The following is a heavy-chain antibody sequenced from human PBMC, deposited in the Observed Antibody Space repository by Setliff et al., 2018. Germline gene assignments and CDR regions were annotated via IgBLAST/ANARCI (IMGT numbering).Heavy chain of an antibody. CDR1: GGSISSSSYY. CDR2: IYYSGST. J-gene: IGHJ4*02. CDR3: ARGYYYGSGTDY. D-gene: IGHD3-10*01. V-gene: IGHV4-39*07. Sequence: SETLSLNCTVSGGSISSSSYYWGWIRQPPGKGLEWIGSIYYSGSTYYNPSLKSRVTISVDTSKNQFSLKLSSVTAADTAVYYCARGYYYGSGTDYWGQGTLVTVSS.